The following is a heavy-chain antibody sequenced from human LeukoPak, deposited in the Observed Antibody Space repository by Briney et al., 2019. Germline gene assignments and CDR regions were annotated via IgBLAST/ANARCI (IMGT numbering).Heavy chain of an antibody. CDR3: ANNLWFGEL. D-gene: IGHD3-10*01. CDR2: ISSSGST. J-gene: IGHJ4*02. V-gene: IGHV3-48*03. Sequence: QPGGSLRLSCAASGFTFSSYEMNWVRQAPGKGLEWVSYISSSGSTYYADSVKGRFTISRDNSKNTLYLQMNSLRAEDTAVYYCANNLWFGELRGQGTLVTVSS. CDR1: GFTFSSYE.